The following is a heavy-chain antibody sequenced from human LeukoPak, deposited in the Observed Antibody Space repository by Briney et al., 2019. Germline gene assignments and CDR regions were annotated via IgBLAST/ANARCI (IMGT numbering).Heavy chain of an antibody. Sequence: GASVKVSCKASGYTFTGYYMHWVRQAPGQGLEWMGWINPDSGDTHYAQKFQGRVTMTRDTSISTAYMELSRLRSDDTAVYYCARDLGSLGFFDYWGQGTLVTVSS. CDR1: GYTFTGYY. CDR2: INPDSGDT. CDR3: ARDLGSLGFFDY. V-gene: IGHV1-2*02. J-gene: IGHJ4*02. D-gene: IGHD6-25*01.